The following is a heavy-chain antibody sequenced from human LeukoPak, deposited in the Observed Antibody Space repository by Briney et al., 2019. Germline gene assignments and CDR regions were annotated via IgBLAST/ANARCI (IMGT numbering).Heavy chain of an antibody. CDR2: IYPGDFDI. V-gene: IGHV5-51*01. D-gene: IGHD3-16*01. J-gene: IGHJ4*02. CDR1: GYSFTTYR. Sequence: GESLKISCQASGYSFTTYRIGWVRQMPGKGLEWMGIIYPGDFDIRYSPSFQGQVTFSTDKSISTAYLQWNSLKASDTAMYYCARLALDGGNYFDYWGQGTLVSVSS. CDR3: ARLALDGGNYFDY.